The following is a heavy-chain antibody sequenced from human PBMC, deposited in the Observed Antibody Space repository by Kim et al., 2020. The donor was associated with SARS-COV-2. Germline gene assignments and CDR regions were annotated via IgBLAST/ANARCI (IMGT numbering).Heavy chain of an antibody. Sequence: NTGNGNTKYSEKFPNRVTSTRDTSATTAYMELSSLTTEDTAVYYCSRKAYWGQGTLVTVSS. CDR3: SRKAY. V-gene: IGHV1-3*04. J-gene: IGHJ4*02. CDR2: NTGNGNT.